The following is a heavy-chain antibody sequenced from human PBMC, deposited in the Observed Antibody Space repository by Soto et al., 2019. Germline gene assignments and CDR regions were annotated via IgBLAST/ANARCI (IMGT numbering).Heavy chain of an antibody. J-gene: IGHJ4*02. CDR2: IIPSLGRA. CDR1: GGTFSSYT. D-gene: IGHD5-12*01. Sequence: QVQLVQSGAEVKKPGSSVKVSCKASGGTFSSYTITWVRQAPGQGLEWMGRIIPSLGRANYAQKFQGRVTITADKSTSTAYMELSSLRSKDTAVYYCARLGVNSGYDLWGQGTLVTVSS. V-gene: IGHV1-69*02. CDR3: ARLGVNSGYDL.